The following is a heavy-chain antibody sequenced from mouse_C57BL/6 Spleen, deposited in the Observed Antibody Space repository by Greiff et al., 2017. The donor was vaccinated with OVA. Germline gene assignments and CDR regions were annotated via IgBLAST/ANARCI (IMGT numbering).Heavy chain of an antibody. D-gene: IGHD1-1*01. CDR3: ARWEIYYYGSSYVGGAMDY. CDR1: GYTFTSYG. V-gene: IGHV1-81*01. Sequence: VQLQQSGAELARPGASVKLSCKASGYTFTSYGISWVKQRTGQGLEWIGEIYPRSGNTYYNEKFKGKATLTADKSSSTAYMELRSLTSEDSAVYFCARWEIYYYGSSYVGGAMDYWGQGTSVTVSS. J-gene: IGHJ4*01. CDR2: IYPRSGNT.